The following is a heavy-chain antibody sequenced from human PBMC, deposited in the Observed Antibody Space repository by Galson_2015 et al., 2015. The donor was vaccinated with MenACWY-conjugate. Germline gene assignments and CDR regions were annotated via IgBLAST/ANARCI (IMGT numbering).Heavy chain of an antibody. D-gene: IGHD3-10*01. CDR3: VKDLLPPWDYGSGSYYGRGGLCDS. J-gene: IGHJ4*02. Sequence: SLRLSCAASGFTFSSYAMHWVRQAPGKGLEYVSGVSSNGGSTYYADSVKGRFTISRDNSNTLFLQMSSLRAEDTAVYYCVKDLLPPWDYGSGSYYGRGGLCDSWGQGTLVTVSS. CDR1: GFTFSSYA. V-gene: IGHV3-64D*06. CDR2: VSSNGGST.